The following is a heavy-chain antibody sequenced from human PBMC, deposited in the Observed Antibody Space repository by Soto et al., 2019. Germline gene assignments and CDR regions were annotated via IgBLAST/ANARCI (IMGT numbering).Heavy chain of an antibody. V-gene: IGHV4-34*01. Sequence: QVQLQQWGAGLLKPSETLSLTCAVYGGSFSGYYWSWIRQPPGKGLEWIGEINHSGSTNYKPSLKSRVTISVDTSKNQFSLKLSSVTAADTAVYYCARGRYCSGGSCYRDAFDIWGQGTMVTVSS. CDR3: ARGRYCSGGSCYRDAFDI. CDR1: GGSFSGYY. J-gene: IGHJ3*02. CDR2: INHSGST. D-gene: IGHD2-15*01.